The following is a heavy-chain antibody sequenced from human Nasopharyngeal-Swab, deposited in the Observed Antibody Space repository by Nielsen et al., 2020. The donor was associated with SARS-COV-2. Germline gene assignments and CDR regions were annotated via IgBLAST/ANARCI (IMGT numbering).Heavy chain of an antibody. CDR2: IYHSGST. Sequence: SETLSLTCAVSGGSISSGGYSWSWIRQPPGKGLEWIGYIYHSGSTYYNPSLKSRVTISVDRSKNQFSLKLSSVTAADTAVYYCAKDEPYYDSSGYNYYYYYYMDVWGKGTTVTVSS. V-gene: IGHV4-30-2*01. D-gene: IGHD3-22*01. CDR3: AKDEPYYDSSGYNYYYYYYMDV. J-gene: IGHJ6*03. CDR1: GGSISSGGYS.